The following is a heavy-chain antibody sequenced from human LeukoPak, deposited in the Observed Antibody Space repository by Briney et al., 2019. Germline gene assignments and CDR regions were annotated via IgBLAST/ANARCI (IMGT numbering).Heavy chain of an antibody. CDR2: ISGSGGST. J-gene: IGHJ4*02. V-gene: IGHV3-23*01. Sequence: GGSLRLSCAASGFTFSSYSMNWVRQAPGKGLEWVSAISGSGGSTYYADSVKGRFTISRDNSENTLYLQMNSLRAEDTAVYFCAKSVYDFWSGYYFPFDYWGQGTLVTVSS. CDR1: GFTFSSYS. CDR3: AKSVYDFWSGYYFPFDY. D-gene: IGHD3-3*01.